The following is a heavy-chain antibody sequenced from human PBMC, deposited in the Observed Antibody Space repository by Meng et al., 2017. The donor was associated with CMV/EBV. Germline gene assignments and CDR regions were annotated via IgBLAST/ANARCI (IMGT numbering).Heavy chain of an antibody. J-gene: IGHJ6*02. CDR3: ARDYPLRSYVGYGMDV. Sequence: GGSLRLSCAASGFTFSSYSMNWVRQGPGKGLEWVSSISSSSSYIYYADSVKGRFTISRDNAKNSLYLQMNSLRAEDTAVYYCARDYPLRSYVGYGMDVWGQGTTVTVSS. CDR2: ISSSSSYI. V-gene: IGHV3-21*01. D-gene: IGHD2-21*01. CDR1: GFTFSSYS.